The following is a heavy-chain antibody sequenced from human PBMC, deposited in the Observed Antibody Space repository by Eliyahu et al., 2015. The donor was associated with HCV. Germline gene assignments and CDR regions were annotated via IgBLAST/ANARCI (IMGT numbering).Heavy chain of an antibody. Sequence: EEQLEESGGGLVKPGGSLRLXCXAXGFTFXSXTIHWVRQAPGQGLEWVSSIRSSGTYINYADSVQGRFTISRDNAKMSVFLQMDSLRAEDTAVYYCARVSARGGMDVWGQGTTATVSS. J-gene: IGHJ6*02. CDR2: IRSSGTYI. CDR3: ARVSARGGMDV. CDR1: GFTFXSXT. V-gene: IGHV3-21*01.